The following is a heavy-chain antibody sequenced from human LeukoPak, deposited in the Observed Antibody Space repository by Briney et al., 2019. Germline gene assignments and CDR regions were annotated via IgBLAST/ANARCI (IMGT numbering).Heavy chain of an antibody. V-gene: IGHV3-7*01. CDR3: ARDTINSTYSSWDRTYYYYYYMDV. CDR2: IKQDGSEK. D-gene: IGHD6-6*01. J-gene: IGHJ6*03. CDR1: GFTFSSHC. Sequence: GGSLRLSCAASGFTFSSHCMNWARQAPGKGLEWVANIKQDGSEKYYVDSVKGRFTISRDSSKNTLYLQMNSLRAEDTAVYYCARDTINSTYSSWDRTYYYYYYMDVWGKGTTVTVSS.